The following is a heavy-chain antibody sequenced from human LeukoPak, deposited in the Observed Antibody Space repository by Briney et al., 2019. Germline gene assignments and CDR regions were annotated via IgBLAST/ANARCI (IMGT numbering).Heavy chain of an antibody. CDR1: GFTFSSYE. J-gene: IGHJ4*02. CDR3: ASGLRFFDWLLPNFDF. D-gene: IGHD3-9*01. V-gene: IGHV3-48*03. CDR2: ISGTDFTI. Sequence: GGSLRLSCAASGFTFSSYEMNWVRQAPGKGLEWVSSISGTDFTIYYPDSVKGRFTISRDNAKNSLYLQMNSLRAEDTAVYYCASGLRFFDWLLPNFDFWGQGTLVTVSS.